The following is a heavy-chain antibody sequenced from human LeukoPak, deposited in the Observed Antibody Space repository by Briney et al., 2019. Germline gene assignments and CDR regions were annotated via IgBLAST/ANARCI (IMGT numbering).Heavy chain of an antibody. CDR2: ISSSSSYI. CDR3: ARDLRRYDILTGYYMGGAFDI. Sequence: GGSLRLSCAASGFTVSSNYMSWVRQAPGKGLEWVSSISSSSSYIYYADSVKGRFTISRDNAKNSLYLQMNSLRAEDTAVYYCARDLRRYDILTGYYMGGAFDIWGQGTMVTVSS. CDR1: GFTVSSNY. J-gene: IGHJ3*02. D-gene: IGHD3-9*01. V-gene: IGHV3-21*01.